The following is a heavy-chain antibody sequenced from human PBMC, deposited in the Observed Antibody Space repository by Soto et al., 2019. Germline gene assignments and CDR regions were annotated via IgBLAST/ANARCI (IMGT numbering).Heavy chain of an antibody. Sequence: SQTLSLTCAISGDSVSSNSAAWNWIRQSPSRGLEWLGRTYYRSKWYNDYAVPVKSRITINPDTSKNQFSLQLNSVTPEDTAVYYCARDPFSSSSGNHYFDSWGQGTLVTVSS. CDR1: GDSVSSNSAA. CDR2: TYYRSKWYN. J-gene: IGHJ4*02. D-gene: IGHD6-6*01. V-gene: IGHV6-1*01. CDR3: ARDPFSSSSGNHYFDS.